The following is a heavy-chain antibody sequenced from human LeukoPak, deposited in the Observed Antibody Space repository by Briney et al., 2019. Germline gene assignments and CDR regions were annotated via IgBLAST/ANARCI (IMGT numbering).Heavy chain of an antibody. CDR3: ARHGVNRYSRSAYYYYYYMDV. Sequence: SETLSLTCTASGGSISSYYWSWIRQPPGKGLEWIGYIYTSGSTNYNPSLKSRVTISVDTSKNQFSLKLSSVTAADTAVYYCARHGVNRYSRSAYYYYYYMDVWGKGTTVTVSS. CDR1: GGSISSYY. D-gene: IGHD6-6*01. CDR2: IYTSGST. J-gene: IGHJ6*03. V-gene: IGHV4-4*09.